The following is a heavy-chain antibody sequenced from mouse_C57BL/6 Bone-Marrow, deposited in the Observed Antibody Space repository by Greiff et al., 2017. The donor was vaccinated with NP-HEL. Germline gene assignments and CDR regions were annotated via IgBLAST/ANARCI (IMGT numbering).Heavy chain of an antibody. CDR2: IHPSDSDT. J-gene: IGHJ3*01. V-gene: IGHV1-74*01. CDR3: AIWSSGYGFAY. CDR1: GYTFTSYW. D-gene: IGHD3-2*02. Sequence: QVQLQQPGAELVKPGASVKVSCKASGYTFTSYWMHWVKQRPGQGLEWIVRIHPSDSDTNYNQKFKGKATLTVDKSSSTAYMQLSSLTSEDSAVYYCAIWSSGYGFAYWGQGTLVTVSA.